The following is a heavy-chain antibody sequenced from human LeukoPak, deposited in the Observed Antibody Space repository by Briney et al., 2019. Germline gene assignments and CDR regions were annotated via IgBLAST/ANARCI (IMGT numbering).Heavy chain of an antibody. V-gene: IGHV4-61*02. D-gene: IGHD2-21*02. J-gene: IGHJ2*01. CDR2: IYTSGST. Sequence: SETLSLTCTVSGDSITSGSYYWSWIRQPAGKGLEWIGRIYTSGSTNYNPSLKSRVTISVDTSKNQFSLKPSSVTAADTAVYYCARGSAVTATLTHYWYFDLWGRGTLVTVSS. CDR3: ARGSAVTATLTHYWYFDL. CDR1: GDSITSGSYY.